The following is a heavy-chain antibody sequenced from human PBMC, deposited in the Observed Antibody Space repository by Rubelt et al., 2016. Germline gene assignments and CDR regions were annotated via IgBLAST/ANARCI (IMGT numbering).Heavy chain of an antibody. CDR3: ATTGRSWD. Sequence: APGKGLEWMGGFDPEDGETIYAQKFQGSVTMTEDTSTDTAYMELSSLRSEDTAVYYCATTGRSWDWGQGTLVTVSS. J-gene: IGHJ4*02. V-gene: IGHV1-24*01. CDR2: FDPEDGET. D-gene: IGHD6-13*01.